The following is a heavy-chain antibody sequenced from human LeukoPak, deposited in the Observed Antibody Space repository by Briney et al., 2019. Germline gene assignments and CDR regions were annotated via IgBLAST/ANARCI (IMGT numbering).Heavy chain of an antibody. V-gene: IGHV3-48*04. Sequence: PGGSLRLSCAASGFTFSDYSMNWVRQAPGKGLEWISYIGIDSGNTNYADSVKGRFTISRDNAKNSLYLQMNSLRAEDTAVYYCAAPAATYYYYYMDVWGKGTTVTVSS. CDR2: IGIDSGNT. CDR1: GFTFSDYS. J-gene: IGHJ6*03. D-gene: IGHD2-2*01. CDR3: AAPAATYYYYYMDV.